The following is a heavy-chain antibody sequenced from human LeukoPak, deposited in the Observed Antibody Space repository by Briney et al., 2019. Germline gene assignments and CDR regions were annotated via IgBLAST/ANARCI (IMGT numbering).Heavy chain of an antibody. V-gene: IGHV3-66*01. CDR1: GFTVSSNY. CDR3: ARGYCSSTSCPLNP. CDR2: IYSGGST. D-gene: IGHD2-2*01. J-gene: IGHJ5*02. Sequence: GGSLRLSCAASGFTVSSNYMSWVRQAPGKGLEWVSVIYSGGSTYYADSVKGRFTISRDNSKNTLYLQMNSLRAEDTAVYYCARGYCSSTSCPLNPWGQGTLVTVPS.